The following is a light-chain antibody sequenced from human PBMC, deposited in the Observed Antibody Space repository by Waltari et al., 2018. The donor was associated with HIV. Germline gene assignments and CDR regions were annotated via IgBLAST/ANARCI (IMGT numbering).Light chain of an antibody. J-gene: IGLJ1*01. V-gene: IGLV2-14*03. CDR1: TSDVGGYHF. Sequence: HSPLPHPASVSGSPGPSITISSTGTTSDVGGYHFFSCYQQHPGKVPKLIIYEVSKRPSGVSNRFSASKSGNTTSLTISGLQAEDEADYYCNSYRSDSTYVFGTGTKVTVL. CDR3: NSYRSDSTYV. CDR2: EVS.